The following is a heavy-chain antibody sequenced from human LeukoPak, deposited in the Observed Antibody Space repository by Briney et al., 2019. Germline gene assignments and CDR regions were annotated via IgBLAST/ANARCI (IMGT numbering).Heavy chain of an antibody. Sequence: ASVKVSCKASGYTFTSYGISWVRQAPGQGLEWMGWISAYNGNTNYAQKLQGRVTMTTDTSTSTAYMELRSLRSDDTAVYYCARGLAAAGHYFYHIDGWGKGTTVTVSS. V-gene: IGHV1-18*01. D-gene: IGHD6-13*01. CDR3: ARGLAAAGHYFYHIDG. CDR2: ISAYNGNT. J-gene: IGHJ6*03. CDR1: GYTFTSYG.